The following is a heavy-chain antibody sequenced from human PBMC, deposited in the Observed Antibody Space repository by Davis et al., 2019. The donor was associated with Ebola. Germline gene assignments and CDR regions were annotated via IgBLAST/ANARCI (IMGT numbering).Heavy chain of an antibody. CDR3: ASSSSSSAYYYYGMDV. V-gene: IGHV1-46*01. CDR1: GYTFTSYY. J-gene: IGHJ6*02. CDR2: INPSGGST. Sequence: ASVKVSCKASGYTFTSYYMHWVRQAPGQGLEWMGIINPSGGSTSYAQKFQGRVTMTRDTSTSTVYMELSSLRSEDTAVYYCASSSSSSAYYYYGMDVWGQGTTVTVSS. D-gene: IGHD6-6*01.